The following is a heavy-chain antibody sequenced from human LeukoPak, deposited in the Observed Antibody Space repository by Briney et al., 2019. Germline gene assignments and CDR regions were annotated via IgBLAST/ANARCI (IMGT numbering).Heavy chain of an antibody. CDR2: INHSGST. Sequence: SETLSLTCAVYGGSFSGYYWSWIRQPPGKGLEWIGEINHSGSTNYNPSLKSRVTISVDKSKNQFSLKLSSVTAADTAVYYCARDTHPVGATVWHAFDIWGQGTMVTVSS. D-gene: IGHD1-26*01. CDR1: GGSFSGYY. CDR3: ARDTHPVGATVWHAFDI. J-gene: IGHJ3*02. V-gene: IGHV4-34*01.